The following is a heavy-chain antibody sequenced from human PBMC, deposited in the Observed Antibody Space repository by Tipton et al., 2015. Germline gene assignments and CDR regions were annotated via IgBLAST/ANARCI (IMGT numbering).Heavy chain of an antibody. D-gene: IGHD2-2*01. CDR2: IYYNGNT. CDR1: GGSISSRGYY. CDR3: ARDRVASYAFDD. Sequence: TLSLTCTVSGGSISSRGYYWSWIRQPPGKGLEWMGYIYYNGNTNYNPSLKSRVTISLDTSKNEVYLNLGSVTAADTAVYYCARDRVASYAFDDWGQGTLVAVSS. V-gene: IGHV4-61*08. J-gene: IGHJ4*02.